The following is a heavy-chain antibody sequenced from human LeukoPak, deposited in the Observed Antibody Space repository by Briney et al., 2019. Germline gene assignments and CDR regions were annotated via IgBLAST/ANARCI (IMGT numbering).Heavy chain of an antibody. CDR3: AKDCSSTSCLDY. J-gene: IGHJ4*02. CDR1: GFTFSSYA. V-gene: IGHV3-23*01. CDR2: ISGSGGST. D-gene: IGHD2-2*01. Sequence: PGGSLRLSCAASGFTFSSYAMSWVRQAPGKGPEWVSAISGSGGSTYYADSVKGRFTISRDNSKNTLYLQMNSLRAEDTAVYYCAKDCSSTSCLDYWGQGTLVTVSS.